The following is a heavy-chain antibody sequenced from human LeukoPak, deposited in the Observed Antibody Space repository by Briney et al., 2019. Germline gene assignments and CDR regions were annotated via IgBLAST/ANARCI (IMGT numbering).Heavy chain of an antibody. CDR3: ARGFFVRENPGSWFDP. CDR1: GDSISSGAYS. V-gene: IGHV4-30-2*01. D-gene: IGHD3-10*02. CDR2: IYHTGNT. Sequence: SQTLSLTCAVSGDSISSGAYSWNWIRQPPGRGLEWIGYIYHTGNTFYNPSLKSRVSISVDRSNNQFSLRLTSVTAADAAVCYCARGFFVRENPGSWFDPWGQGTLVTVSP. J-gene: IGHJ5*02.